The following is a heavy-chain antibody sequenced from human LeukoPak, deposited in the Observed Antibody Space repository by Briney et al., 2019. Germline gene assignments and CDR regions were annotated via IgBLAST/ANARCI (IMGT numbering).Heavy chain of an antibody. J-gene: IGHJ4*02. CDR1: RFPFSWYA. CDR2: VSIDGSQE. Sequence: GGSVRLSCSASRFPFSWYAMHWVRQAPGKGLEWVAFVSIDGSQEYYADSVKGRFTISRDNSKDALDLQMTSLRGDDTAVYYCVRDSGYDRYYFDLWGQGTLVIVSS. D-gene: IGHD5-12*01. CDR3: VRDSGYDRYYFDL. V-gene: IGHV3-30-3*01.